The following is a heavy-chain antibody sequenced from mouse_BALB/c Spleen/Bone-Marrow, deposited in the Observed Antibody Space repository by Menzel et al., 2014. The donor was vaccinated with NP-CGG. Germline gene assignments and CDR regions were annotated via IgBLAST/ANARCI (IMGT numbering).Heavy chain of an antibody. V-gene: IGHV1S56*01. Sequence: VQLQQSGAELVKPGATVKLSCKASGYTFTSYDISWVRQRPEQGLEWIGWIFPGDGSTKYNEKFKGKAALTTDKSSSTAYMQLSRLTSEDSAVYFCAREEGNGGYCFDYWGQGTTLTVSS. CDR3: AREEGNGGYCFDY. CDR2: IFPGDGST. D-gene: IGHD3-2*02. J-gene: IGHJ2*01. CDR1: GYTFTSYD.